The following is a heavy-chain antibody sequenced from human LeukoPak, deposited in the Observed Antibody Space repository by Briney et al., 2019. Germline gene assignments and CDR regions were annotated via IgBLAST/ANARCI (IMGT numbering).Heavy chain of an antibody. D-gene: IGHD3-22*01. CDR2: ISGSGGST. CDR3: AEDAYYYDSSGSTY. J-gene: IGHJ4*02. V-gene: IGHV3-23*01. Sequence: GGSLRLSCAASGFTFSSYAMSWVRQAPGKGLEWVSAISGSGGSTYYADSVKGRFTISRDNSKNTLYLQMNSLRAEDTAVYYCAEDAYYYDSSGSTYWGQGTLVTVSS. CDR1: GFTFSSYA.